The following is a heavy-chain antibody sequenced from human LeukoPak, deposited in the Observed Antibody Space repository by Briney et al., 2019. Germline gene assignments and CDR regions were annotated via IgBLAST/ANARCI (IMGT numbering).Heavy chain of an antibody. V-gene: IGHV4-59*08. CDR2: IHYSGST. D-gene: IGHD5-24*01. J-gene: IGHJ4*02. CDR3: AKSEMATIIAFDY. CDR1: GGSISSYY. Sequence: SETLSLTCTVSGGSISSYYWSWIRQPPGKGLEWIGYIHYSGSTNYNPSLKSRVTISVDTSKNQFSLKLSSVTVADTAVYYCAKSEMATIIAFDYWGQGTLVTVSS.